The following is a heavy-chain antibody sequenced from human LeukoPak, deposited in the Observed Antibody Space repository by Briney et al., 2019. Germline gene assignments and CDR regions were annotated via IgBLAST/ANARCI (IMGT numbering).Heavy chain of an antibody. CDR3: GTVRGPDSSRWYSDY. CDR2: IWSDGSYK. V-gene: IGHV3-33*01. J-gene: IGHJ4*02. CDR1: GFTFSKYG. D-gene: IGHD6-13*01. Sequence: PGRSLRLSCAASGFTFSKYGMHWVSQAPGKGLEWVAVIWSDGSYKNYADSVKGQFSISRDNSKNTLYLQMNSLRADDTAVYYCGTVRGPDSSRWYSDYWGQGTLVTVSS.